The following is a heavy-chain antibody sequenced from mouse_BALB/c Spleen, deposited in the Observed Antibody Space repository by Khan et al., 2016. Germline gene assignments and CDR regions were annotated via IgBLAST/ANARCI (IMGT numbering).Heavy chain of an antibody. J-gene: IGHJ2*01. CDR1: GYIFTTYL. Sequence: QVQLKQSAAELARPGASVKMSCKASGYIFTTYLMYWVKQRPGQGLEWIGHINASSGYTEYNQKFKDKTTLTADKSASTAYMQLSILTSEDSTVYYCSISMWDYFNYWSQGTTLTVSS. CDR2: INASSGYT. D-gene: IGHD2-3*01. V-gene: IGHV1-4*02. CDR3: SISMWDYFNY.